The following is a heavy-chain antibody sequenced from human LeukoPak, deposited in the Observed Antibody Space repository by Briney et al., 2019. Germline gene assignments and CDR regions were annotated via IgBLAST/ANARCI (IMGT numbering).Heavy chain of an antibody. CDR2: IRGNGET. D-gene: IGHD3-3*01. CDR3: ARDSVLWSGYDEMYNWFDP. V-gene: IGHV3-23*01. CDR1: GFSFSSFA. J-gene: IGHJ5*02. Sequence: GGSLRLSCAASGFSFSSFAMGWVRQGPARGLEWVSSIRGNGETFYADSVKGRFTLSSDSSRNTVYFQLNSLRAEDTAAYYCARDSVLWSGYDEMYNWFDPWGQGTLVTVSS.